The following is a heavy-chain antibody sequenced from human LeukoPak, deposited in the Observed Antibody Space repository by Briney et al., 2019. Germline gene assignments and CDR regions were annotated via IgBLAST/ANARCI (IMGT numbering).Heavy chain of an antibody. Sequence: SETLSLTCTVSGGSLSSGTYYWSWIRQPAGKGLEWIGRIYPSGSTNYNPSLKSRITISVDTSKNQFSLKLSSVTAADTAVYYCARGYYSNFGDWFDPWGQGTLVTVSS. D-gene: IGHD4-11*01. CDR1: GGSLSSGTYY. J-gene: IGHJ5*02. V-gene: IGHV4-61*02. CDR3: ARGYYSNFGDWFDP. CDR2: IYPSGST.